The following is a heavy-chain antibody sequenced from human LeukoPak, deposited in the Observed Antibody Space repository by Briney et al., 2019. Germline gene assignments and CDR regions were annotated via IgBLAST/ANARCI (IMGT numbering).Heavy chain of an antibody. CDR3: AREPTSGGSYHYFDY. CDR1: GGSISSSSYY. V-gene: IGHV4-61*02. D-gene: IGHD2-15*01. CDR2: IYTSGST. Sequence: KPSETLSLTFTVSGGSISSSSYYWSWIRQPAGRGLEWIGRIYTSGSTNYNPSLKSRVAMSVDTSKNQFSLKLSSVTAADTAVYYCAREPTSGGSYHYFDYWGQGTLVTVSS. J-gene: IGHJ4*02.